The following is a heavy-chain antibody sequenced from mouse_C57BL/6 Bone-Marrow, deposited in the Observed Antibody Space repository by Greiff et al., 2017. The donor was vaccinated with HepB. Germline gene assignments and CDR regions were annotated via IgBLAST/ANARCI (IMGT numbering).Heavy chain of an antibody. V-gene: IGHV1-72*01. D-gene: IGHD1-1*01. CDR1: GYTFTSYW. CDR3: ARRGGSGDEGSAMDY. J-gene: IGHJ4*01. CDR2: IDPNSGGT. Sequence: QVQLQQPGAELVKPGASVKLSCKASGYTFTSYWMHWVKQRPGRGLEWIGRIDPNSGGTKYNEKFKSKATLTVDKPASTAYMQLSSLTTEDSAVYYWARRGGSGDEGSAMDYWGQGTSVTVSS.